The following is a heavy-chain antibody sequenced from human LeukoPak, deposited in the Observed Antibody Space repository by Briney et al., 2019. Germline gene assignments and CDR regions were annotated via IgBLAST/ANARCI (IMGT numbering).Heavy chain of an antibody. J-gene: IGHJ6*02. CDR3: ARDGLPYYYAMDV. CDR1: GFTSNSNS. D-gene: IGHD3-16*01. Sequence: NPGGSPRLSCAVSGFTSNSNSMHWVRQAPGKGLEWVSSISGSSTYIYYADSVKGRFTISRDNAKKSLYLQMNSLRAEDTAVYYCARDGLPYYYAMDVWGQGTTVTVSS. CDR2: ISGSSTYI. V-gene: IGHV3-21*01.